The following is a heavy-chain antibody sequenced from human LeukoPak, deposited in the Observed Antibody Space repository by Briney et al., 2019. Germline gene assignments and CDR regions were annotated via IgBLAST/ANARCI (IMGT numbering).Heavy chain of an antibody. CDR3: ARVRVIDWGSSYFDY. CDR1: GGSISSYY. CDR2: IYYSGST. Sequence: SETLSLTCTVSGGSISSYYWSWIRQPPGKGLEWIGNIYYSGSTNYNPSLKSRVTISVDTSKNQFSLRLISVTAADTAVYFCARVRVIDWGSSYFDYWGQGNLVTVSS. D-gene: IGHD3-9*01. V-gene: IGHV4-59*12. J-gene: IGHJ4*02.